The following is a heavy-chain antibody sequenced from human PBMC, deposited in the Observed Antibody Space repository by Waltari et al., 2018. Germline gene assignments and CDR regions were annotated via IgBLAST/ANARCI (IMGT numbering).Heavy chain of an antibody. V-gene: IGHV3-7*01. CDR3: ARDLGYSSDY. J-gene: IGHJ4*02. Sequence: EVQLVESGGGLVQPGGSLRLSCAASGFTFSSYWLGWVRQAPGKGLEWVANRKQDGSEKYYVDSVKGRFTISRDNAKNSLYLQMNSLRAEDTAVYYCARDLGYSSDYWGQGTLVTVSS. CDR1: GFTFSSYW. D-gene: IGHD5-12*01. CDR2: RKQDGSEK.